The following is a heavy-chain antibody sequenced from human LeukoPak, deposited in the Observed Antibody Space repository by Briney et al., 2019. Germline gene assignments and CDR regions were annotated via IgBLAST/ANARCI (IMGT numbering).Heavy chain of an antibody. V-gene: IGHV4-59*08. Sequence: SETLSLTCTVSGGSISSYYWSWIRQPPGKGLEWIGYIYYRGSTNYNPSLKSRVTISVDTSKNQFSLKLRSLTAADTAVYYCARRAPYSYEWSTLDYWGQGTLVTVSS. D-gene: IGHD5-18*01. CDR1: GGSISSYY. J-gene: IGHJ4*02. CDR2: IYYRGST. CDR3: ARRAPYSYEWSTLDY.